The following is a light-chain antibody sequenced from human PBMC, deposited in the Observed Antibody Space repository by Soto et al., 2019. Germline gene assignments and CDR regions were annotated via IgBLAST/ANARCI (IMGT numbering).Light chain of an antibody. CDR1: QSLSSDS. Sequence: ENVLTQFPGTLSLSPWDRATLSCRASQSLSSDSLAWYQQKPGQAPRLLIYGASSRANGIPDRFSGSGSGTEFTLTISSLQPDDFATYYCQQYNSYPTFGGGTKVDIK. J-gene: IGKJ4*01. V-gene: IGKV3-20*01. CDR3: QQYNSYPT. CDR2: GAS.